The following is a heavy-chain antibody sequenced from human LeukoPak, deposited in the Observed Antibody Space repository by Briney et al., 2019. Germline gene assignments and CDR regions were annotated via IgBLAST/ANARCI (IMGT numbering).Heavy chain of an antibody. V-gene: IGHV4-39*01. CDR1: GGSISSSSYY. Sequence: SETLSLTCTVSGGSISSSSYYWGWIRQPPGKGLQWIGSIYYSGSTYYNPSLKSRVTISVDPSKNQFSLKLSSVTAADTAVYYCARHSGYSYGYAYYYYYMDVWGKGTTVTVSS. D-gene: IGHD5-18*01. CDR2: IYYSGST. J-gene: IGHJ6*03. CDR3: ARHSGYSYGYAYYYYYMDV.